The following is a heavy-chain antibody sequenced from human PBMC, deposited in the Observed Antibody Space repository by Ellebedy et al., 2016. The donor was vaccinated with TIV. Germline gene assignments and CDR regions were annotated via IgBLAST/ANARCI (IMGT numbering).Heavy chain of an antibody. D-gene: IGHD2/OR15-2a*01. CDR3: ARESCNNITCYFDY. V-gene: IGHV3-33*01. Sequence: GESLKISCAASGFTFSTYGLHWVRQAPGKGLEWVAVVWYDGSDKYYADSVKGRFTIPRDNSKNTLFLQMNSLRAEDTAVYYCARESCNNITCYFDYWGLGTLVTVSS. CDR2: VWYDGSDK. J-gene: IGHJ4*02. CDR1: GFTFSTYG.